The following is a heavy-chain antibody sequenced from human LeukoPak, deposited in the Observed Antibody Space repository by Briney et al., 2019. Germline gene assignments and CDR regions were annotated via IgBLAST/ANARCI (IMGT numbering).Heavy chain of an antibody. CDR2: INTNTGNP. D-gene: IGHD4-17*01. J-gene: IGHJ3*02. CDR1: GYTFTDYA. CDR3: ASSTTVTTPGAFDI. Sequence: VASVKVSCKASGYTFTDYAMNWVRQAPGQGLEWMGWINTNTGNPTYAQGFTGRFVFSLDTSVSTAYLQISSLKAEDTAVYYCASSTTVTTPGAFDIWGQGTMVTVSS. V-gene: IGHV7-4-1*02.